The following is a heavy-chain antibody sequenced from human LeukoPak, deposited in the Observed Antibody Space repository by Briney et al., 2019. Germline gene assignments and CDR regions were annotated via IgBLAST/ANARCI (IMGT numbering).Heavy chain of an antibody. V-gene: IGHV3-30*18. CDR2: ISHDGSNK. CDR1: GFTFSSYG. J-gene: IGHJ4*02. CDR3: AKEIYCGSGSYPDY. Sequence: GGSLRLSCAASGFTFSSYGMHWVRQVPGKGLEWVAVISHDGSNKYYVDSVKGRFTISRDNSKNTVYLQMNSLRPEDTAVYYCAKEIYCGSGSYPDYWGQGTLVTVSS. D-gene: IGHD3-10*01.